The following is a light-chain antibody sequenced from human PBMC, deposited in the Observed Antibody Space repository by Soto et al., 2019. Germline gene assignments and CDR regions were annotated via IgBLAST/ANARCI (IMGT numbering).Light chain of an antibody. J-gene: IGKJ1*01. V-gene: IGKV3-15*01. Sequence: LAWYQQKPGPAPRPLIYGASTRATGIPARFSGSLFGTEFNLTINSLQSEDFAVYDCQQYNNSPRTFGQGTKVDIK. CDR3: QQYNNSPRT. CDR2: GAS.